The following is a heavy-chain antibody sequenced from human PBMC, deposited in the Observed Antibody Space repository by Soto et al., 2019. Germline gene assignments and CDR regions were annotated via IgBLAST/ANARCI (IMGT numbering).Heavy chain of an antibody. CDR3: ARDNYGPFDY. CDR2: VYPNSGDS. D-gene: IGHD3-10*01. V-gene: IGHV1-2*02. Sequence: ASVKVSCQPFGYTFTAYYIHWVLQAPGQGLEWMGWVYPNSGDSREARKFQGRVTMTRDTSTSTVYMELRWQRSNDTADNYGARDNYGPFDYWGQGTLVTVSS. CDR1: GYTFTAYY. J-gene: IGHJ4*02.